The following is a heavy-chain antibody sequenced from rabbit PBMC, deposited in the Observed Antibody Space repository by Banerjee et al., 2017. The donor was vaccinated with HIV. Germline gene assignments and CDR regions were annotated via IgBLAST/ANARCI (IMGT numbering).Heavy chain of an antibody. V-gene: IGHV1S45*01. D-gene: IGHD4-1*01. J-gene: IGHJ4*01. CDR2: INAVTGKA. Sequence: QEQLVESGGGLVKPEGSLKLSCTASGFSFSNKAVMCWVRQAPGKGLEWIACINAVTGKAVYASWAKGRYPFSKTSSTTVTLQVTSLTAADTATYFCARETDSGWGVVSFYFNLWGQGTLVTVS. CDR1: GFSFSNKAV. CDR3: ARETDSGWGVVSFYFNL.